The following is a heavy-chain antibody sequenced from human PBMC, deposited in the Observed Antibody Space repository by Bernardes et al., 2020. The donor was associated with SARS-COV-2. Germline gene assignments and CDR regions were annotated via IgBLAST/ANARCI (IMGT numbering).Heavy chain of an antibody. CDR1: GYRLTTYV. CDR3: ARVVDTTMVAWFDP. Sequence: ASVKVSCKASGYRLTTYVITWVRQAPGQGLEWMGWISAYSGYTKYAQKLQGRVTMTTDTSTSTAYMELRSLRSDDTAVYYCARVVDTTMVAWFDPWGQGTLVTVSS. J-gene: IGHJ5*02. V-gene: IGHV1-18*04. CDR2: ISAYSGYT. D-gene: IGHD5-18*01.